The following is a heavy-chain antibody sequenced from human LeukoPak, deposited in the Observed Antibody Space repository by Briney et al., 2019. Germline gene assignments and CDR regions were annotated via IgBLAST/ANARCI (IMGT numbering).Heavy chain of an antibody. Sequence: GGSLRLSCAAPGFTFSNYAMSWVRQAPGKGLERVSAFSASGGSTYYADSVKGQFTISRDNSKNTLYLQMNSLRAEDTAVYYCVTSGLSRFGFWGQGTLVTVSS. J-gene: IGHJ4*02. CDR2: FSASGGST. V-gene: IGHV3-23*01. D-gene: IGHD2/OR15-2a*01. CDR1: GFTFSNYA. CDR3: VTSGLSRFGF.